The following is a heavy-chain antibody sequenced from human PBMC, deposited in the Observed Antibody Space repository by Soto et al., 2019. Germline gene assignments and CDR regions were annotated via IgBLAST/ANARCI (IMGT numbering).Heavy chain of an antibody. CDR1: GGCISSSSYY. CDR3: ARTIFGVVGLFDY. D-gene: IGHD3-3*01. Sequence: SETLSLTCTVSGGCISSSSYYWGWIRQPPGKGLEWIGSIYYSGSTYYNPSLKSRVTISVDTSKNQFSLKLSSVTAADTAVYYCARTIFGVVGLFDYWGQGTLVTVSS. V-gene: IGHV4-39*01. J-gene: IGHJ4*02. CDR2: IYYSGST.